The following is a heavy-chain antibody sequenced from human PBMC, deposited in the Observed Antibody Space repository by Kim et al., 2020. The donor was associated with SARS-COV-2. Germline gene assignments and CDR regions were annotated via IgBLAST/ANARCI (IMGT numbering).Heavy chain of an antibody. J-gene: IGHJ4*02. Sequence: SETLSLTCTVSGGSISSSSYYWGWIRQPPGKGLEWIGSIYYSGSTYYNPSLKSRVTISVDTSKNQFSLKLSSVTAADTAVYYCARQRGGWEDIVVVPAAIPLSDYWGQGTLVTVSS. CDR2: IYYSGST. D-gene: IGHD2-2*01. CDR1: GGSISSSSYY. V-gene: IGHV4-39*01. CDR3: ARQRGGWEDIVVVPAAIPLSDY.